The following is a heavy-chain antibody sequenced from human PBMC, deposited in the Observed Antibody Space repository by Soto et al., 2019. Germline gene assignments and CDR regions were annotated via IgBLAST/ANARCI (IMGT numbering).Heavy chain of an antibody. V-gene: IGHV1-18*04. D-gene: IGHD3-22*01. CDR1: GYTFTSYG. J-gene: IGHJ4*02. CDR2: ISAYNGNT. Sequence: ASVKVSCKASGYTFTSYGISWVRQAPGQGLEWMGWISAYNGNTNYAQKLQGRVTMTTDTSTSTAYMELRSLRSDDTAVYYCARDWYYYDSSGYYYVADSDYWGQGTLVTVSS. CDR3: ARDWYYYDSSGYYYVADSDY.